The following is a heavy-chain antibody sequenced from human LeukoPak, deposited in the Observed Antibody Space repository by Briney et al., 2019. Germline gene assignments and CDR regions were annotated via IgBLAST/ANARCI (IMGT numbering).Heavy chain of an antibody. CDR3: TRRGDYYDSSGYYYVTPDFDY. V-gene: IGHV3-73*01. D-gene: IGHD3-22*01. J-gene: IGHJ4*02. Sequence: GGSLKLSCAASGFTFSGSAMHGVRQASGKGLEWVGRIRSKANSYATAYAASVKGRFTISRDDSKNTAYLQMNSLKTEDTAVYYCTRRGDYYDSSGYYYVTPDFDYWGQGTLVTVSS. CDR1: GFTFSGSA. CDR2: IRSKANSYAT.